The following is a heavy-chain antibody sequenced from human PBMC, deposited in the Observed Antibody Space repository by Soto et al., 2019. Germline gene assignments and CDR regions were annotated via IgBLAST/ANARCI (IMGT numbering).Heavy chain of an antibody. CDR1: GGTFSSYA. V-gene: IGHV1-69*01. D-gene: IGHD2-2*01. CDR2: IIPIFGTA. Sequence: QVQLVQSGAEVKKPGSSVKVSCKASGGTFSSYAISWVRQAPGQGLEWRGGIIPIFGTANYAQKFQGRVTITADETTSTAYMELSSLRSEDTAVYSCARGESCSSTSCYVAYGMDVWGQGTTVTVSS. J-gene: IGHJ6*02. CDR3: ARGESCSSTSCYVAYGMDV.